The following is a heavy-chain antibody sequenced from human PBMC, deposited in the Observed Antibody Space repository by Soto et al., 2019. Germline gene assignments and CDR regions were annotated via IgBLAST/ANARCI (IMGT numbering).Heavy chain of an antibody. CDR2: IYYSGST. V-gene: IGHV4-59*01. CDR1: VGSISSYY. J-gene: IGHJ5*02. CDR3: ARDLRGSSSPWFDP. D-gene: IGHD6-6*01. Sequence: SETLSLTCTVSVGSISSYYWSLIRQPPGKGLECIGYIYYSGSTNYNPSLKSRVTISVDTSKNQFSLKLSSVTASDTAVYYCARDLRGSSSPWFDPWGQGTLVTVSS.